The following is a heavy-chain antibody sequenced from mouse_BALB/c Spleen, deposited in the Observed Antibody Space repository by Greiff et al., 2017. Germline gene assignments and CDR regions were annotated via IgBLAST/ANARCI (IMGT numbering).Heavy chain of an antibody. D-gene: IGHD1-2*01. CDR2: IRNKANGYTT. Sequence: EVQLVESGGGLVPPGGSLRLSCATSGFTFTDYYMSWVRQPPGKALEWLGFIRNKANGYTTEYSASVKGRFTISRDNSKSILYIQMNTLRAEDSATYYCARDKHYDGCSDYWGQGTTLTVSS. CDR3: ARDKHYDGCSDY. CDR1: GFTFTDYY. J-gene: IGHJ2*01. V-gene: IGHV7-3*02.